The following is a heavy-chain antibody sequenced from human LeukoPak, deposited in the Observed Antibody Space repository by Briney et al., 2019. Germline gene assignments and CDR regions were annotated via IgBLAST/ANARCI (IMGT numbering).Heavy chain of an antibody. CDR1: GGTFSSYA. J-gene: IGHJ6*03. CDR2: IIPIFGTA. CDR3: ARAGDGSVPGGPYYYYMDV. V-gene: IGHV1-69*13. D-gene: IGHD3-10*01. Sequence: ASVKVSCKASGGTFSSYAISWVRQAPGQGLEWMGGIIPIFGTANYAQKFQGRVTITADESTSTAYMELSSLRSEDTAVYYCARAGDGSVPGGPYYYYMDVWGKGTTVTVSS.